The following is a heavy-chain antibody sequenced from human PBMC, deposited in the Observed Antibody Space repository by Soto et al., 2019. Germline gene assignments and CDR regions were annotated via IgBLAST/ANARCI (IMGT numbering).Heavy chain of an antibody. CDR3: ATAYMVRGQGEYYMDV. CDR2: INPSGGST. Sequence: ASVKVSCKASGYTFTSYYMHWVRQAPGQGLEWMGIINPSGGSTSYAQKFQGRVTMTRDTSTSTVYMELSSLRSEDTAVYYCATAYMVRGQGEYYMDVWGKGTTVTVSS. CDR1: GYTFTSYY. V-gene: IGHV1-46*01. D-gene: IGHD3-10*01. J-gene: IGHJ6*03.